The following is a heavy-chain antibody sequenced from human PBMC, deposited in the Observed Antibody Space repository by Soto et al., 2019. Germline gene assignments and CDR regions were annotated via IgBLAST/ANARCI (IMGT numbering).Heavy chain of an antibody. CDR3: ASCVITEGYPPWGLHCFDL. J-gene: IGHJ4*02. CDR1: SFSISSGYY. V-gene: IGHV4-38-2*01. CDR2: IYHSGTT. D-gene: IGHD3-16*01. Sequence: SATLPLTYSVSSFSISSGYYWGWGRQPPGKGLEWIGSIYHSGTTNYSPSLKSRVTISIDTSKNQFSLTLRSATAADAAVYYGASCVITEGYPPWGLHCFDLCCQGARVTVS.